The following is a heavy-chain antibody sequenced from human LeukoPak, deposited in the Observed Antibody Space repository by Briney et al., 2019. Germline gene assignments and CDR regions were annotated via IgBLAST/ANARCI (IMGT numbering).Heavy chain of an antibody. J-gene: IGHJ6*03. D-gene: IGHD3-16*01. V-gene: IGHV4-34*01. Sequence: PSETLSHTCSVYGGSFSGYYWSWIRQPPGKGLEWIGEINHRGSTNYNPSLKSRVPISVDTSKDQFSLKLGPLAAADRALYYCARGGGDYYMDVWGKGTTVTVSS. CDR2: INHRGST. CDR3: ARGGGDYYMDV. CDR1: GGSFSGYY.